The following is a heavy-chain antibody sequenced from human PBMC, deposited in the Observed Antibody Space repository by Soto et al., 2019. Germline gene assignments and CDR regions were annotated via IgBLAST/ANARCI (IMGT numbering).Heavy chain of an antibody. CDR3: AHSSRLYYNPPISPYYFDY. CDR1: GFSIKTSGMA. V-gene: IGHV2-5*02. D-gene: IGHD3-22*01. J-gene: IGHJ4*02. Sequence: SGPTLVNPTQTLTLTCSFSGFSIKTSGMAVGWIRQPPGKALEWLAIIYWDDDELYMPSLRNRLTLAMDTSQNQVVLTMTNMDPVDTATYYCAHSSRLYYNPPISPYYFDYWGQGILVTVSS. CDR2: IYWDDDE.